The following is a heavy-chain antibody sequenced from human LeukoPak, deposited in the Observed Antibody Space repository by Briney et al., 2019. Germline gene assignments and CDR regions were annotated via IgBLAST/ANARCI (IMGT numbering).Heavy chain of an antibody. J-gene: IGHJ5*02. CDR3: ARAMRGSYALWGANNWFDP. CDR1: GFTFSSYS. V-gene: IGHV3-21*01. Sequence: PGGSLRLSCAASGFTFSSYSMNWVRQAPGKGLEWVSSISSSSSYIYYAGSVKGRFTISRDNAKNSLYLQMNSLRAEDTAVYYCARAMRGSYALWGANNWFDPWGQGTLVTVSS. D-gene: IGHD1-26*01. CDR2: ISSSSSYI.